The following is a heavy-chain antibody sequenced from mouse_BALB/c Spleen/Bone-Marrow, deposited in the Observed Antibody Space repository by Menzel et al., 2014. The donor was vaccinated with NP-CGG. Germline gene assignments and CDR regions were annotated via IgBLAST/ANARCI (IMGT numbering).Heavy chain of an antibody. CDR3: TRDGYDVGGAMDY. D-gene: IGHD2-2*01. CDR2: ISNGGVST. CDR1: GFTFXSYT. Sequence: EVQVVESGGGLVQPGGSLKLSCAASGFTFXSYTMSWVRQTPEKRLEWVTYISNGGVSTYYADAVKGRFTISRDNAKNTLYLQMSSLKSEDTAMYYCTRDGYDVGGAMDYWGQGTSVTVSS. V-gene: IGHV5-12-2*01. J-gene: IGHJ4*01.